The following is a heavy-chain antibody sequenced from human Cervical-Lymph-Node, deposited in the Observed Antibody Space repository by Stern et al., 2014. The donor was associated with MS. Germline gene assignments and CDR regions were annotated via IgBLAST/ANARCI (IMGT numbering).Heavy chain of an antibody. D-gene: IGHD3-3*01. CDR3: ARDQRGITIFGVVTDYYYLGMDV. V-gene: IGHV1-2*02. Sequence: VQLVQSGAEAKKPGASVKVSCKTSGYIFTGYYIHWVRQAPGQGLEWMAWINPHTGGTKYAQKFQGRVTMSRDPSISTAYVELSSLTSDDTAVYYCARDQRGITIFGVVTDYYYLGMDVWGQGTTVTVSS. J-gene: IGHJ6*02. CDR1: GYIFTGYY. CDR2: INPHTGGT.